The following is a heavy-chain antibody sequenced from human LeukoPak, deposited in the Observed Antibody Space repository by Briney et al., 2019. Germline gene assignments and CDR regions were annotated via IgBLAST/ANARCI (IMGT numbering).Heavy chain of an antibody. Sequence: PGRSLRLSCAASGFTFADYAMHWVRHGPGKGLEWGSGISCNSGSIGYADSVKGRFTISRDNAKNSLYLQMNSLRAEDTALYYCAMSRVGWLGADPWGQGTLVTVSS. V-gene: IGHV3-9*01. J-gene: IGHJ5*02. CDR1: GFTFADYA. D-gene: IGHD5-12*01. CDR2: ISCNSGSI. CDR3: AMSRVGWLGADP.